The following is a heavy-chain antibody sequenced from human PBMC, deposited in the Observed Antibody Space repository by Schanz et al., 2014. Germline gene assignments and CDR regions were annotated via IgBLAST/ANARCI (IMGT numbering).Heavy chain of an antibody. CDR1: GFSFSSYS. CDR2: IDGKSTTV. CDR3: ARDGDSFNHNGDMDV. Sequence: EADLVESGGGLIQRGESLRLSCSASGFSFSSYSMNWVRQAPGKGLEWLSYIDGKSTTVYYADSVKGRFTVSRDNARNTVYLHMNTLGAKDTAVYYCARDGDSFNHNGDMDVWGKGTTVTVSS. D-gene: IGHD4-17*01. J-gene: IGHJ6*03. V-gene: IGHV3-48*01.